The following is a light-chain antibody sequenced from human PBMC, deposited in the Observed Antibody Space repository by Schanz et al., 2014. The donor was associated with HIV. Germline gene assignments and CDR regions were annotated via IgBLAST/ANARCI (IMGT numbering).Light chain of an antibody. V-gene: IGKV3D-15*01. CDR2: GAS. Sequence: EIVMTQSPATLSGSPGERATLSCRASQSVSSSYLAWYQQKPGQAPRLLIYGASSRATGIPDRFSGSGSGTDFTLTISSLQSEDFAVYYCQQYNDWPPITFGQGTRLEIK. CDR3: QQYNDWPPIT. CDR1: QSVSSSY. J-gene: IGKJ5*01.